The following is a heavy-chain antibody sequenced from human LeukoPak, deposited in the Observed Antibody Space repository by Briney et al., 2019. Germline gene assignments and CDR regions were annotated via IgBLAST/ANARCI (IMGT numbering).Heavy chain of an antibody. CDR3: ARVSGSGSYP. J-gene: IGHJ4*02. D-gene: IGHD3-10*01. V-gene: IGHV4-30-2*01. CDR1: GGSISSGGYS. Sequence: PSQTLSLTCAVSGGSISSGGYSWSWIRQPPGKGLEWIGEINHSGSTNYNPSLKSRVTISVDTSKNQFSLKLSSVTAADTAVYYCARVSGSGSYPWSQGTLVTVSS. CDR2: INHSGST.